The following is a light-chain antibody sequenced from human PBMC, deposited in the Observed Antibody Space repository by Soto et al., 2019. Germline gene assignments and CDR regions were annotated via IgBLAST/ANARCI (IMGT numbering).Light chain of an antibody. CDR1: QSVLYSSNNKNY. Sequence: LAISNSSYSLSVSIAEIATTICKSSQSVLYSSNNKNYLAWYQQQLGQLPKLLIRWASNRESGVPDRFSGSGSGTDFTLTISRLQAADAAVYYCRPYYSTPWTFGQGTKVDI. CDR2: WAS. CDR3: RPYYSTPWT. J-gene: IGKJ1*01. V-gene: IGKV4-1*01.